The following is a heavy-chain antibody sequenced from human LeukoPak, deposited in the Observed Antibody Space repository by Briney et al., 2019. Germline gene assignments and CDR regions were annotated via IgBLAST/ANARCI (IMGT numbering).Heavy chain of an antibody. CDR1: GLTVNSNY. CDR3: ARWFCGSTGCYYDF. J-gene: IGHJ4*02. CDR2: IYSDGTT. V-gene: IGHV3-53*01. Sequence: GGSLRLSCAASGLTVNSNYMSWVRQAPGMGLEWVSIIYSDGTTYYVDSVKGRFTISRDNSKNTLYLQMSSLRAEDTAVYYCARWFCGSTGCYYDFWGQGTLVTVSS. D-gene: IGHD2-2*01.